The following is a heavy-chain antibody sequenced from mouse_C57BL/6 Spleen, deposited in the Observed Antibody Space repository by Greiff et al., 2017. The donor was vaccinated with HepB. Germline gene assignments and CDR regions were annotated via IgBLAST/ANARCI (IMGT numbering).Heavy chain of an antibody. D-gene: IGHD2-5*01. CDR2: IYPGDGDT. Sequence: VQLQQSGAELVKPGASVKISCKASGYAFSSYWMNWVKQRPGKGLEWIGQIYPGDGDTNYNGKFKGKATLTADKSSSTAYMQLSSLTSEDSAVSFCARSPPYYSKDYWGQGTTLTVSS. CDR1: GYAFSSYW. V-gene: IGHV1-80*01. J-gene: IGHJ2*01. CDR3: ARSPPYYSKDY.